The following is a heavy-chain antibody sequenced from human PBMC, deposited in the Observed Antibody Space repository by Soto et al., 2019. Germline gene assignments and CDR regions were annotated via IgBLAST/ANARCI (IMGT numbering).Heavy chain of an antibody. CDR1: GYTFTGYA. V-gene: IGHV1-3*01. CDR3: AKDHRRGLVPAAPYYGMDV. D-gene: IGHD2-2*01. CDR2: INAGNGNT. Sequence: ASVKVSCKASGYTFTGYAMHWVRQAPGQRLEWMGWINAGNGNTKYSQKFQGRVTITRDTSASTAYMELSSLRSEDTAVYYCAKDHRRGLVPAAPYYGMDVWGQGTTVTVSS. J-gene: IGHJ6*02.